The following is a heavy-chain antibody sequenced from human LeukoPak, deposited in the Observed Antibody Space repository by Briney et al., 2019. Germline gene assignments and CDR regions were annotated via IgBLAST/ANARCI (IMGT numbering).Heavy chain of an antibody. CDR2: IIPIFGTA. J-gene: IGHJ4*02. CDR3: ARSLRIAAAGPLFDY. V-gene: IGHV1-69*06. D-gene: IGHD6-13*01. Sequence: ASVKVSCKASGGTFSSYAISWVRQAPGQGLEWMGGIIPIFGTANYAQKFQGRVTITADKSTSTVYMELSSLRSEDTAVYYCARSLRIAAAGPLFDYWGQGTLVTVSS. CDR1: GGTFSSYA.